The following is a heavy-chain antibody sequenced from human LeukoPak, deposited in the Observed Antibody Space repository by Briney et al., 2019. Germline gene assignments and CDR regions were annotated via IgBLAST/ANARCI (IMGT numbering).Heavy chain of an antibody. CDR1: GYSISSPNY. Sequence: PSETLSLTCTVSGYSISSPNYWAWVRQPPGKALEWIGSIYYSGSTYYNPSLKSRVTISVDTSKNEFSLKLSSVTAADTAVYYCARSGSSGYYPTRGYYFDYWGQGTLVTVSS. J-gene: IGHJ4*02. D-gene: IGHD3-22*01. CDR3: ARSGSSGYYPTRGYYFDY. CDR2: IYYSGST. V-gene: IGHV4-38-2*02.